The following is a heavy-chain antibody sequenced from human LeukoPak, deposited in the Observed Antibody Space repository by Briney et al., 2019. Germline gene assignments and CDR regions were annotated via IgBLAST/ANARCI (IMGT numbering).Heavy chain of an antibody. J-gene: IGHJ5*02. V-gene: IGHV4-34*01. CDR3: ARSDRGYQNWFDP. Sequence: SETLSLTCAIYGGSFSDYYWSWIRQPPGKGLEWIGEINHSGSTNYNPSLTSRVTMSVDTSKNQFSLKLSSVTAADTAVYYCARSDRGYQNWFDPWGQGTLVTVSS. D-gene: IGHD5-12*01. CDR1: GGSFSDYY. CDR2: INHSGST.